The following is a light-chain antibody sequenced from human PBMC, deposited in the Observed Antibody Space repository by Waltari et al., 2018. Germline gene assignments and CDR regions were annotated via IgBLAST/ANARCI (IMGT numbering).Light chain of an antibody. Sequence: QSALTPPRSVSGSPGQSLTISCTGTIDDIGYNFVSWYLQHPGHAPKLLIFDVNKRPSGVPDRFSGSVSGNTASLTISGLQAEDEADFYCCSYAGNYNLLFGGGTTLTVI. CDR1: IDDIGYNF. J-gene: IGLJ2*01. CDR3: CSYAGNYNLL. CDR2: DVN. V-gene: IGLV2-11*01.